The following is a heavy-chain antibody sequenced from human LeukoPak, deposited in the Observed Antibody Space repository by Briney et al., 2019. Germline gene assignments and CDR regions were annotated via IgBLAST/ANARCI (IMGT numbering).Heavy chain of an antibody. CDR2: ISSSSSAI. CDR1: GFTFRTYS. D-gene: IGHD2-21*02. Sequence: GGSLRLSCAASGFTFRTYSMNWVRQAPGKGLEWVSYISSSSSAIYYADSVKGRFTISRDNAKNSLYLQMNSLRAEDTAVYYCARDPTYCGGDCYSSYMDVWGKGTTVTISS. J-gene: IGHJ6*03. V-gene: IGHV3-21*05. CDR3: ARDPTYCGGDCYSSYMDV.